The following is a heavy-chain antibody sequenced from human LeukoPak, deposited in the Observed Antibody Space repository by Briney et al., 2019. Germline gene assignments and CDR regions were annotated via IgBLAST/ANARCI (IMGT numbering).Heavy chain of an antibody. CDR1: GFTFSSYW. CDR2: INTDGSIT. CDR3: AKAGTYRFDS. D-gene: IGHD3-16*02. V-gene: IGHV3-74*03. J-gene: IGHJ4*02. Sequence: GGSLRLSCAASGFTFSSYWMHWVRHAPGEGLVWVSLINTDGSITKYADSVNGRFTISRDNAKNTVYLQMNSLRAEDTSVYYCAKAGTYRFDSWGQGTLVTVSS.